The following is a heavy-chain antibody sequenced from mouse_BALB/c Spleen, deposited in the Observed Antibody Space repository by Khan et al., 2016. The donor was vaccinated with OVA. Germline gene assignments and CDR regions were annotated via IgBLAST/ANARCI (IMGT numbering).Heavy chain of an antibody. J-gene: IGHJ1*01. CDR3: ARISSSWYSDV. CDR1: GYTFTNYG. D-gene: IGHD6-2*01. CDR2: INTYTGEP. Sequence: QIQLVQSGPELKKPGETVKISCKASGYTFTNYGMNWVKQAPGKGLKWMGWINTYTGEPTYADDFKGRFVFSLETSASTAYLQISNLKNEDMTTXFCARISSSWYSDVWGAGTTVTVSS. V-gene: IGHV9-1*02.